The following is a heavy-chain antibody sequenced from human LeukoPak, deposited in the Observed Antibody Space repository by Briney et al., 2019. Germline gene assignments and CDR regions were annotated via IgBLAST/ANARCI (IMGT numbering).Heavy chain of an antibody. CDR2: IYYSGST. V-gene: IGHV4-59*01. J-gene: IGHJ3*02. Sequence: SETLSLTCTVSGGSISSYYWSWLRQPPGKGLEWIGYIYYSGSTSYNPSLKSRVTISVDTSKKQFSLKLSSVTAADTAFYYCARYIVSYPHDAFDIWGQGTMF. D-gene: IGHD1-26*01. CDR3: ARYIVSYPHDAFDI. CDR1: GGSISSYY.